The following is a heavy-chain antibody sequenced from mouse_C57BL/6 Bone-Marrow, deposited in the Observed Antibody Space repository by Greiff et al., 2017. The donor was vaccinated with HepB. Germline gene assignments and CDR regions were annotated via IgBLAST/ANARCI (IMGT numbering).Heavy chain of an antibody. J-gene: IGHJ2*01. CDR2: IYPGSGNT. V-gene: IGHV1-66*01. D-gene: IGHD2-3*01. Sequence: QVQLQQSGPELVKPGASVKISCKASGYSFTSYYIHWVKQRPGQGLEWIGWIYPGSGNTKYNEKFKGKATLTADTSSSTAYMQLISLTSEDSAVYYGARSARWLLDYWGQGTTLTVSS. CDR3: ARSARWLLDY. CDR1: GYSFTSYY.